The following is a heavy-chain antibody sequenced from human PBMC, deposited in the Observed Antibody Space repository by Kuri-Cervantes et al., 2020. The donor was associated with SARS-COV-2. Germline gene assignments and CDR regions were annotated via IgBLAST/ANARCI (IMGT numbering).Heavy chain of an antibody. J-gene: IGHJ3*02. CDR3: TRDALATTLASDVFDI. D-gene: IGHD1-1*01. CDR1: GFTVSSNY. V-gene: IGHV3-53*05. Sequence: GGSLRLSCAASGFTVSSNYMTWVRQAPGRGLEWVSIIYSDGDTYYADSVKGRFTTSRDNSRNTLYLQMNGLRADDTAVYYCTRDALATTLASDVFDIWGQGTMVTDSS. CDR2: IYSDGDT.